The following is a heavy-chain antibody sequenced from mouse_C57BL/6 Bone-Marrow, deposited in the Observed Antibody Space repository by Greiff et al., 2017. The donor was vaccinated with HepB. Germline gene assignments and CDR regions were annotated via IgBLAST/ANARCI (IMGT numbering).Heavy chain of an antibody. CDR1: GFNIKDDY. V-gene: IGHV14-4*01. J-gene: IGHJ2*01. D-gene: IGHD1-1*01. Sequence: VTLKVSGAELVRPGASVKLSCTASGFNIKDDYMHWVKQRPEQGLEWIGWIDPENGDTEYASKFQGKATITADTSSNTAYLQLSSLTSEDTAVYYCTTGTVPFDYWGQGTTLTVSS. CDR3: TTGTVPFDY. CDR2: IDPENGDT.